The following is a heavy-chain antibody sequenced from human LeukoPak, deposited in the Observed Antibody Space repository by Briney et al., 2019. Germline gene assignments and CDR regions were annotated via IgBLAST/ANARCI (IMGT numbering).Heavy chain of an antibody. CDR3: ARGPYSSSWTLTPWFDP. J-gene: IGHJ5*02. CDR1: GFTFNSYA. Sequence: GGSLRLSCAASGFTFNSYAMHWVRQAPGKGLEWVAVISYDGSNKYYADSVKGRFTISRDNSKNTLYLQMNSLRAEDTAVYYCARGPYSSSWTLTPWFDPWGQGTLGTVSS. CDR2: ISYDGSNK. D-gene: IGHD6-13*01. V-gene: IGHV3-30*01.